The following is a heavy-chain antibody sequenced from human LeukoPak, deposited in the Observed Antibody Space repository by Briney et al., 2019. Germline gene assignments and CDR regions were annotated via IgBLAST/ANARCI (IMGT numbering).Heavy chain of an antibody. D-gene: IGHD2-2*03. CDR3: ARVSVMDDHFDY. CDR1: GFSFSTSG. Sequence: GGSLRLSCEASGFSFSTSGVHWVRQAPGKGLEWVANIKQDGSEKYYVDSVKGRFTISRDNAKNSLYLQMNSLRAEDTAVYYCARVSVMDDHFDYWGQGTLVTVSS. CDR2: IKQDGSEK. V-gene: IGHV3-7*01. J-gene: IGHJ4*02.